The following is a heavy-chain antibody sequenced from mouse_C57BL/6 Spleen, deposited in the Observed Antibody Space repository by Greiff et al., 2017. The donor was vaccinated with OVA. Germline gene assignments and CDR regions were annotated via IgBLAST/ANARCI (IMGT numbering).Heavy chain of an antibody. CDR1: GYAFSSSW. CDR2: IYPGDGDT. Sequence: QVQLQQSGPELVKPGASVKISCKASGYAFSSSWMNWVKQRPGQGLEWIGRIYPGDGDTNYNGKFKGKATLTADKSSSTAYMQLSSLTSEDSAVYFCARGDYDYDRTWFAYWGKGTLVTVSA. V-gene: IGHV1-82*01. CDR3: ARGDYDYDRTWFAY. J-gene: IGHJ3*01. D-gene: IGHD2-4*01.